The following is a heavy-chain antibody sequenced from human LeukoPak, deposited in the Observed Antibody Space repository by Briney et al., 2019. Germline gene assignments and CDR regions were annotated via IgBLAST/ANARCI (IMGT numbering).Heavy chain of an antibody. Sequence: ASVKVSCKASGYTFTSYDINWVRQAPGQGREWMGWMNPNSGNTGCAQKFQGRVTMTRNTPISTAYMELSSLRSEDTAVYYCARGLRWAVADFFDYWGQGTLVTVSS. CDR2: MNPNSGNT. CDR3: ARGLRWAVADFFDY. CDR1: GYTFTSYD. D-gene: IGHD6-19*01. J-gene: IGHJ4*02. V-gene: IGHV1-8*01.